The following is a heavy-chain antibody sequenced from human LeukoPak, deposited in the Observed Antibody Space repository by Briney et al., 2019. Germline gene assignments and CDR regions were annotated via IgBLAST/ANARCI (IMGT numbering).Heavy chain of an antibody. Sequence: PSETLSLTCAVYGGSFSGYYWSWIRQPPGKGLEWIGEINHSGSTNYNPSLKSRVTISVDTSKNQFSLKLSSVTAADTAVYYCARVLEQYYYDSSGYDQAFDYWGQGTLVTVSS. CDR3: ARVLEQYYYDSSGYDQAFDY. CDR2: INHSGST. J-gene: IGHJ4*02. D-gene: IGHD3-22*01. CDR1: GGSFSGYY. V-gene: IGHV4-34*01.